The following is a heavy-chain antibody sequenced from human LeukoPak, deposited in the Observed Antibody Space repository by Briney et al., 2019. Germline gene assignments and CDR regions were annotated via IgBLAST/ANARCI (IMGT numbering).Heavy chain of an antibody. Sequence: SVKVSCKASGGTFSGYAISWVRQAPGQGIEWMGGLIPLFGTTNCTRRFQGRITISTDESTTTAYMELSGLTFEDTAVYYCAGGDPFNYYLDVWGRGTTVSV. V-gene: IGHV1-69*05. CDR1: GGTFSGYA. CDR2: LIPLFGTT. J-gene: IGHJ6*03. D-gene: IGHD4-17*01. CDR3: AGGDPFNYYLDV.